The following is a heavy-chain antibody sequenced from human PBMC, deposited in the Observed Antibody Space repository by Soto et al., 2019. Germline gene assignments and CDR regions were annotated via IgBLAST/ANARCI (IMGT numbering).Heavy chain of an antibody. CDR1: GGTFSSYA. J-gene: IGHJ4*02. Sequence: QVQLVQSGAEVKKPGSSVKVSCKASGGTFSSYAISWVRQAPGQGLEWMGGIIPIFGTANYAQKFQGRVTITADESTSTADMELSSLRSEDTAVYYCARGGVDSSSWTYYFDYWGQGTLVTVSS. CDR2: IIPIFGTA. CDR3: ARGGVDSSSWTYYFDY. V-gene: IGHV1-69*01. D-gene: IGHD6-13*01.